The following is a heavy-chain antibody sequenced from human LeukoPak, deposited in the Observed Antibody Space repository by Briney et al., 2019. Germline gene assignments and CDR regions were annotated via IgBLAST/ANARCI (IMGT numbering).Heavy chain of an antibody. V-gene: IGHV4-4*02. Sequence: SETLSLTCAVSGGSISSSNWWSWVRQPPGKGLEWIGEIYHSGSTNYNPSLKSRVTISVDKSKNQFSLKLSSVTAADTAVYYCARVEYDSRGYYGYGMDVWGQGTTVTVSS. CDR1: GGSISSSNW. J-gene: IGHJ6*02. CDR3: ARVEYDSRGYYGYGMDV. CDR2: IYHSGST. D-gene: IGHD3-22*01.